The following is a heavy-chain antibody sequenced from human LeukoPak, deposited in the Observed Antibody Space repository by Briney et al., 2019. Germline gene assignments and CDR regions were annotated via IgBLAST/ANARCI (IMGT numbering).Heavy chain of an antibody. CDR2: IIPIFGTA. CDR1: GGTFSSYA. D-gene: IGHD3-9*01. V-gene: IGHV1-69*13. Sequence: WASVKVSCKASGGTFSSYAISWVRQAPGQGLEWMGGIIPIFGTANYAQKFQGRVTITADESTSTAYMELSSLRSEDTAVYYCARARYFDWLFDYWGQGTLVTVSS. CDR3: ARARYFDWLFDY. J-gene: IGHJ4*02.